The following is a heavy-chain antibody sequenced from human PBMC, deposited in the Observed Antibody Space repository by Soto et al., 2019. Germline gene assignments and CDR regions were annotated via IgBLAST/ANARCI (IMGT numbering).Heavy chain of an antibody. V-gene: IGHV4-4*07. D-gene: IGHD6-6*01. CDR1: GGSISSYY. J-gene: IGHJ4*02. CDR2: IYTSGST. Sequence: SETLSITCTVSGGSISSYYWSWIRQPAGKGLEWIGRIYTSGSTNYNPSLKSRVTMSVDTSKNQFSLKLSSVTAADTAVYYCARDRPPIAARPSTYYFDYWGQGTLVTVS. CDR3: ARDRPPIAARPSTYYFDY.